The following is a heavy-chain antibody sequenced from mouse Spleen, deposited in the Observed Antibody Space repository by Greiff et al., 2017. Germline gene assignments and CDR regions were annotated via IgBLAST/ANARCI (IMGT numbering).Heavy chain of an antibody. J-gene: IGHJ3*01. D-gene: IGHD2-12*01. CDR3: ASELRRLAY. CDR1: GIDFSRYW. Sequence: EASGIDFSRYWMTWVRRAPGKGLEWIGEINPDSSRINYAPSLKDKFIISRDNAKNTLFLQMSKVRSEDTALYYCASELRRLAYWGQGTLVTVSA. CDR2: INPDSSRI. V-gene: IGHV4-1*01.